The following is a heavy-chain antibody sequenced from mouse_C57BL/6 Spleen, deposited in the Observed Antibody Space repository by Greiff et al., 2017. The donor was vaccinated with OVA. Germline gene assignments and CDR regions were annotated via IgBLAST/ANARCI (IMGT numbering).Heavy chain of an antibody. J-gene: IGHJ2*01. Sequence: VKLLESGAELVKPGASVKLSCKASGYTFTSYWMQWVKQRPGQGLEWIGEIDPSDSYTNYNQKFKGKATLTVDTSSSTAYMQLSSLTSEDSAVYYCARQGYDGYYWGQGTTLTVSS. CDR3: ARQGYDGYY. CDR2: IDPSDSYT. D-gene: IGHD2-3*01. V-gene: IGHV1-50*01. CDR1: GYTFTSYW.